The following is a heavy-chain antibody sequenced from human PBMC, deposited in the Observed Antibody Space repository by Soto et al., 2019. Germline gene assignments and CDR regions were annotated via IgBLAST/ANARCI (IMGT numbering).Heavy chain of an antibody. D-gene: IGHD2-15*01. Sequence: QITLKESGPTLMKPTQTLTLTCTFSGFSLTTGGVAVGWIRQPPGKALEWLALIYWDDDKRYSPSLKSRLSTTKATSKNQVVLTVTNMDPVDTATYYCAHSEFSGPDCYSRWYFGLWGRGTLVPVSS. V-gene: IGHV2-5*02. CDR1: GFSLTTGGVA. CDR3: AHSEFSGPDCYSRWYFGL. CDR2: IYWDDDK. J-gene: IGHJ2*01.